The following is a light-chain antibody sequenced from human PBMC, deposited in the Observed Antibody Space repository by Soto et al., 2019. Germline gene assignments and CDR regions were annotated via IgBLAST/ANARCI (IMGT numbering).Light chain of an antibody. J-gene: IGLJ1*01. Sequence: QSALTQPASVSGSPGQSITISCTGTSSDVGGYKYVSWYQQHPGNAPKLMIFDVSNRPSGVSNRFSGSKSGNTASQTISGLQAEDEADYYCSSYAGSSTLYVFGPGTKVTVL. V-gene: IGLV2-14*01. CDR3: SSYAGSSTLYV. CDR1: SSDVGGYKY. CDR2: DVS.